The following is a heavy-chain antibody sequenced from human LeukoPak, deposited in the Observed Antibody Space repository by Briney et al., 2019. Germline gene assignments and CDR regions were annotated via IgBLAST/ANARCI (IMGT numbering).Heavy chain of an antibody. V-gene: IGHV3-48*03. Sequence: GRTPRLSCAASGFTFSGYEMNWVRQAPGKGLEWVSHISSSSGSTIYYAGSVKGRFTISKDNAKNSLSLQMNSLRAEDTAVYYCARDSESYHGMDVWGQGTTVTVFS. J-gene: IGHJ6*02. CDR2: ISSSSGSTI. D-gene: IGHD1-14*01. CDR1: GFTFSGYE. CDR3: ARDSESYHGMDV.